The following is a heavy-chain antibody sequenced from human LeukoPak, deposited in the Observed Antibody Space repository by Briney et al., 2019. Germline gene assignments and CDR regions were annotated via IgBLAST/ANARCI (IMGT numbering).Heavy chain of an antibody. J-gene: IGHJ6*03. CDR3: ARDGMGYYDSSGYYYGIYYYYYMDV. CDR1: GGSISSGSYY. CDR2: IYTSGST. V-gene: IGHV4-61*02. D-gene: IGHD3-22*01. Sequence: SETLSLTCTVSGGSISSGSYYWSWIRQPAGKGLEWIGRIYTSGSTNYNPSLKSIVTISVDTSKNQFSLKLSSVTGADTAVYYCARDGMGYYDSSGYYYGIYYYYYMDVWGKGTTVTVSS.